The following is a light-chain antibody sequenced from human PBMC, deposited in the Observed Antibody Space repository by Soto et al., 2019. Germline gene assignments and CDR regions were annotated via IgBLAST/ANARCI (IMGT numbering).Light chain of an antibody. CDR3: QQXNXYSPYT. V-gene: IGKV1-5*03. Sequence: DIQMTQSPSTLSASVGDRVTITCRASQSISSWLAWYQRKPGKAPKLLIYKASSLESGVPSRFSGSGSGTEFTLTISSLQPDDFATXXCQQXNXYSPYTFGQGTKLEIK. J-gene: IGKJ2*01. CDR2: KAS. CDR1: QSISSW.